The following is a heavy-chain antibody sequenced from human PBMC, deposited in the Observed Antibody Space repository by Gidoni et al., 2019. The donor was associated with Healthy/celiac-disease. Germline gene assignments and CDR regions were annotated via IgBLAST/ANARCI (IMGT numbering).Heavy chain of an antibody. CDR1: GFTFTSSA. V-gene: IGHV1-58*01. CDR2: IVVGSGTT. Sequence: QMQLVQAGPEVKKPGTAVKVSCKASGFTFTSSAVQWVRQARGPRLEWIGWIVVGSGTTNYAQKFQERVTITRDMSTSTAYMELSSLRSEDTAVYYCAASTIAARQFWFDPWGQGTLVTVSS. CDR3: AASTIAARQFWFDP. D-gene: IGHD6-6*01. J-gene: IGHJ5*02.